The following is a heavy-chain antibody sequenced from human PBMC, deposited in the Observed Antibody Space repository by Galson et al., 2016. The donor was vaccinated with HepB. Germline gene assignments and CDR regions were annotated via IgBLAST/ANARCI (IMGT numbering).Heavy chain of an antibody. V-gene: IGHV3-30*18. CDR2: ISYDESHI. CDR1: GFPFSYRA. Sequence: RLSCAASGFPFSYRAMHWVRQAPGKGLEWVALISYDESHISYADSVKGRFTISRDKSKNTLYLQMNSLRAEDTSVYYCAKDGRATLTGDHFDHLGQGTLVTVSS. D-gene: IGHD7-27*01. J-gene: IGHJ4*02. CDR3: AKDGRATLTGDHFDH.